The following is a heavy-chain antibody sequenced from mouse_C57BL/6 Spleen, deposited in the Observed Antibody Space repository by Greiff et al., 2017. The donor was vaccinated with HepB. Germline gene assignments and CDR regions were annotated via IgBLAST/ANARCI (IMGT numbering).Heavy chain of an antibody. CDR2: ISSGSSTS. CDR3: ARDYYDSLFAY. Sequence: EVKVVESGGGLVKPGGSLKLSCAASGFTFSDYGMHWVRQAPEKGLEWVAYISSGSSTSYYADTVKGRFTISRDNAKNTLFLQMASLRSEDTAMYYCARDYYDSLFAYWGQGTLVTVSA. D-gene: IGHD1-1*01. J-gene: IGHJ3*01. CDR1: GFTFSDYG. V-gene: IGHV5-17*01.